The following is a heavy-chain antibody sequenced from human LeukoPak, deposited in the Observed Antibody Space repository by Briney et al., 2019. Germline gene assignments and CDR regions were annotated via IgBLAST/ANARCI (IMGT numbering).Heavy chain of an antibody. CDR2: INLSGGST. V-gene: IGHV1-46*01. D-gene: IGHD1-14*01. J-gene: IGHJ4*02. CDR1: GYTFSSYY. Sequence: ASVKVPCKASGYTFSSYYIHWVRQAPGQGLEYMGIINLSGGSTNYAQKFQGRVTMTRDTSTSKVHMELSSLRSEDTAVYYCAREFPRTCYFDYWGQGTLVTVSS. CDR3: AREFPRTCYFDY.